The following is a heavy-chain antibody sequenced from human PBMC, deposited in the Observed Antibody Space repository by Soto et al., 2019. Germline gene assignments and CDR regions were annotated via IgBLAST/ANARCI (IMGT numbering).Heavy chain of an antibody. V-gene: IGHV3-23*01. CDR3: AKVLLGRVAPAGLFDY. Sequence: PGGSLRLSCAASGFTFSSYAMSWVRQAPGKGLEWVSGISGSGSSTFYADSVKGRFTISRDNSKNTVYLQMSSPRADDTAIYYCAKVLLGRVAPAGLFDYWGQGTLVTVSS. D-gene: IGHD6-13*01. CDR2: ISGSGSST. CDR1: GFTFSSYA. J-gene: IGHJ4*02.